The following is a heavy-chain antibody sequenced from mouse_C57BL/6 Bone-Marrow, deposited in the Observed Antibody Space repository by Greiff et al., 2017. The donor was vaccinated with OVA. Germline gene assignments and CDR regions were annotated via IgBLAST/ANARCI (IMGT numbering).Heavy chain of an antibody. CDR1: GYTFTDYY. J-gene: IGHJ4*01. D-gene: IGHD3-2*02. V-gene: IGHV1-75*01. CDR3: ARLAQASSHYAMDY. CDR2: IFPGSGST. Sequence: VQLQQSGPELVKPGASVKISCKASGYTFTDYYINWVKQRPGQGLEWIGWIFPGSGSTYYNEKFKGKATLTVDKSSSTAYMLFSSLTSEDSAVYVCARLAQASSHYAMDYWGQGTSVTVSS.